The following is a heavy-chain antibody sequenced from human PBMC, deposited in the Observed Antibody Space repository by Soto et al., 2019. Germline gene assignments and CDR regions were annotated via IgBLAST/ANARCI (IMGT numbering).Heavy chain of an antibody. Sequence: GGSLSLSCAASGFTFSSYAMSWVRQAPGKGLEWVSAISGSGGSTYYADSVKGRFTISRDNSKNTLYLQMNSLRAEDTAVYYCAKSPGPIAVAGTLRFDGRGQLTLVTV. CDR3: AKSPGPIAVAGTLRFDG. CDR2: ISGSGGST. D-gene: IGHD6-19*01. J-gene: IGHJ4*02. CDR1: GFTFSSYA. V-gene: IGHV3-23*01.